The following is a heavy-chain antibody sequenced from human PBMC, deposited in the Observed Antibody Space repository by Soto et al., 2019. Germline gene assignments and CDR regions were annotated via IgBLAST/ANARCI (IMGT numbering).Heavy chain of an antibody. CDR3: ASPKVTYCSGGSCYSGLDY. Sequence: GASVKVSCKASGGTFSSYAISWVRQAPGQGLEWMGGIIPIFGTANYAQKFQGRVTITADESTSTAYMELSSLRSEDTAVYYCASPKVTYCSGGSCYSGLDYWGQGTLVTVPQ. CDR2: IIPIFGTA. V-gene: IGHV1-69*13. D-gene: IGHD2-15*01. CDR1: GGTFSSYA. J-gene: IGHJ4*02.